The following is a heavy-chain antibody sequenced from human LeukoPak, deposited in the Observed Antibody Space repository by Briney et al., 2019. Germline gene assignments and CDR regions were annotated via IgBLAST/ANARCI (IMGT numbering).Heavy chain of an antibody. CDR2: ISSSGSTI. CDR1: GCTFSSYE. CDR3: AELGITMIGGV. V-gene: IGHV3-48*03. D-gene: IGHD3-10*02. J-gene: IGHJ6*04. Sequence: PGGSLRLSCAASGCTFSSYEMNWVRQAPGKGLEWVSYISSSGSTIYYADSVKGRFTISRDNAKNSLYLQMNSLRAEETAVYYCAELGITMIGGVWGKGTTVTISS.